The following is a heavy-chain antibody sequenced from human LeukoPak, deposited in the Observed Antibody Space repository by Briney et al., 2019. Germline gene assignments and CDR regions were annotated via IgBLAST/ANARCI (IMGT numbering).Heavy chain of an antibody. D-gene: IGHD6-19*01. CDR2: INWNGAST. CDR3: ARGFDNVGSGWYSY. J-gene: IGHJ4*02. Sequence: GGSLRLSCAASGFTFDDYGMSWVRQAPGKGLEWVSGINWNGASTDYADSVKGRFTISRDNAKKSLYLQMNSLRAEDTAVYYCARGFDNVGSGWYSYWGQGTLVTVSS. CDR1: GFTFDDYG. V-gene: IGHV3-20*04.